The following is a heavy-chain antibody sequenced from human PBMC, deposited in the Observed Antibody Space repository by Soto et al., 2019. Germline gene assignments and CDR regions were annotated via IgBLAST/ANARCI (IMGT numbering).Heavy chain of an antibody. J-gene: IGHJ4*02. CDR3: ARDALSYSGSYSSVH. V-gene: IGHV1-18*01. CDR2: NSAYNGNV. CDR1: GYTFSNYG. D-gene: IGHD1-26*01. Sequence: QVQLVQSGAEVKKPGASVKVSCKASGYTFSNYGITWVRQAPGQGLEWIGWNSAYNGNVNYVQKFQGRLTMTTDTSTSTAYMELRSLRSDDTAVYYCARDALSYSGSYSSVHWGQGTLVTVSS.